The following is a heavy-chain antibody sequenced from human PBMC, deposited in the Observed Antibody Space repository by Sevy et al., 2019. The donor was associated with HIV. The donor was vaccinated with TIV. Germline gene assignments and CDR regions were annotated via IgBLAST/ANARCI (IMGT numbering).Heavy chain of an antibody. D-gene: IGHD3-3*01. J-gene: IGHJ6*03. V-gene: IGHV3-7*03. CDR2: IKQDGSEK. Sequence: GGSLRLSCAASGFTFSSYWVSWVRQAPGKGLEWVANIKQDGSEKYYVDSVKGRFTISRDNAKNSLYLQMNSLRAEDTAVYYCARVSADFWSGYYTYYYYYMDVWGKGTTVTVSS. CDR1: GFTFSSYW. CDR3: ARVSADFWSGYYTYYYYYMDV.